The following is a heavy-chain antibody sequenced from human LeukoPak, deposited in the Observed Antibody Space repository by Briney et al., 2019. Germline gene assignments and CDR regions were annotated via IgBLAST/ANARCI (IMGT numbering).Heavy chain of an antibody. Sequence: ASVKVSCKASGYTFTSYDINWVRQATGQGPEWMGWMNPNSGNTGYAQKFQGRVTMTRNTSISTAYMELSSLRSEDTAVYYCARVGSITGTKGFFGYWGQGTLVTVSS. CDR1: GYTFTSYD. J-gene: IGHJ4*02. CDR3: ARVGSITGTKGFFGY. V-gene: IGHV1-8*02. D-gene: IGHD1-20*01. CDR2: MNPNSGNT.